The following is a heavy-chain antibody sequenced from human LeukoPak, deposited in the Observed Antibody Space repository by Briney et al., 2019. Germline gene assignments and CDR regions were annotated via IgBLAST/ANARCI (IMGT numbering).Heavy chain of an antibody. J-gene: IGHJ5*02. Sequence: GRSLRLSCAASGFTFSSYAMHWVRQAPGKGLEWVAVISYDGSNKYYADSVKGRFTISRDNSKNTLYLQMNSLRAEDTAVYYCAKDWKSWFDPWGQGTLVTVSS. CDR2: ISYDGSNK. CDR1: GFTFSSYA. CDR3: AKDWKSWFDP. V-gene: IGHV3-30*04. D-gene: IGHD1-1*01.